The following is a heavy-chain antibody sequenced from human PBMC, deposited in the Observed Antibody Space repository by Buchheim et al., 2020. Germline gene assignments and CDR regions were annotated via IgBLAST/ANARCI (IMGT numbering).Heavy chain of an antibody. V-gene: IGHV3-23*01. CDR3: TRSMAVAGYSFYYYGMDV. Sequence: EVQLLESGGDLVQPGGSLRLPCAGSGFTSINHALNWVRQAPGKGLEWVSSITVGGVTTYYAHSVQGRFTISRVNSRSTLYLQMNSLRAEDTATYFCTRSMAVAGYSFYYYGMDVWGPGTT. D-gene: IGHD6-19*01. CDR2: ITVGGVTT. J-gene: IGHJ6*02. CDR1: GFTSINHA.